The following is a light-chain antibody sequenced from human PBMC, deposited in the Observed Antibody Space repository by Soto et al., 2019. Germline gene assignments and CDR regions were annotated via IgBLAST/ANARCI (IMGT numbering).Light chain of an antibody. V-gene: IGLV1-44*01. CDR2: SNN. CDR3: AAWDDSLNAYV. J-gene: IGLJ1*01. CDR1: SSNIGSNT. Sequence: TKALSASRIAVGGVTISCSGSSSNIGSNTVNWYQQLPGTAPKLLIHSNNQRPSGVPDRFSGSKSGTSDSLAISGLQSEDEADYYCAAWDDSLNAYVCGTG.